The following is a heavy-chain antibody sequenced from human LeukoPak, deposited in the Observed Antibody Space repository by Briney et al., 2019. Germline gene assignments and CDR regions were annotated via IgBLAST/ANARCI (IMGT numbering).Heavy chain of an antibody. CDR1: GFTFSSYA. CDR3: ARETRGNYFDY. V-gene: IGHV3-64*01. Sequence: GGSLRLSCAASGFTFSSYAMHWVRQAPGKGLEYVSAISSNGGSTYYANSVKGRFTISRDNSKNTLYLQMGSLRAEDMAVYYCARETRGNYFDYWGQGTLVTVSS. CDR2: ISSNGGST. J-gene: IGHJ4*02. D-gene: IGHD3-10*01.